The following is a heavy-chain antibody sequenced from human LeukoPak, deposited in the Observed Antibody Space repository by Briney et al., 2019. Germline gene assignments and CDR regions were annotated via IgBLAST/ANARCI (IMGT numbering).Heavy chain of an antibody. CDR2: IYSGGST. Sequence: GGSLRLSCAASGFTVSSNYMSWVRQAPGKGLEWVSVIYSGGSTYYADSVKGRFTISRDNSKNTLYLQMNSLRAEDTAVYYCARDPSSGYYYVEWYFDYWGQGTLVTVSS. V-gene: IGHV3-66*01. CDR1: GFTVSSNY. D-gene: IGHD3-22*01. J-gene: IGHJ4*02. CDR3: ARDPSSGYYYVEWYFDY.